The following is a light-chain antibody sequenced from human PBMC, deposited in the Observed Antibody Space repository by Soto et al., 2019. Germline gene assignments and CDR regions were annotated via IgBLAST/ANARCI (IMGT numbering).Light chain of an antibody. V-gene: IGKV3-20*01. CDR3: PQYGSSPET. J-gene: IGKJ1*01. Sequence: EIVLTQSPGTLSLSPGERATLSCRASQSVSSSYLAWYQQKPGQAPRLLIYGASNRATGIPYRFSGSGSGTDFTLTISRLEPEDFAVYYCPQYGSSPETFGQGTKVEVK. CDR2: GAS. CDR1: QSVSSSY.